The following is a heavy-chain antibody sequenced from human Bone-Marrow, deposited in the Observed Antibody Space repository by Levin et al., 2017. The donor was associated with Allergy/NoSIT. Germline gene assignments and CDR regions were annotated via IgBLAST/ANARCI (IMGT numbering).Heavy chain of an antibody. Sequence: GESLKISCKASGYTFTDYHLHWVRQAPGEGLEWMGVINIGDGSTSSAQRFQGRVSMTSDTSTSTLKMELSSLRSEDTAVYYCARDFSHGSMDVWGQGSTVTVSS. D-gene: IGHD5-24*01. J-gene: IGHJ6*02. CDR3: ARDFSHGSMDV. CDR1: GYTFTDYH. CDR2: INIGDGST. V-gene: IGHV1-46*01.